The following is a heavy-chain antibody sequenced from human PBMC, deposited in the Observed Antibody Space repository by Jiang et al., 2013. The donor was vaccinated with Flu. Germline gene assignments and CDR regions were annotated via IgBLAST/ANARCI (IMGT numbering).Heavy chain of an antibody. CDR3: ARAHPVLRFLEWLLIDRDYYGMDV. CDR2: MNPNSGNT. Sequence: RQATGQGLEWMGWMNPNSGNTGYAQKFQGRVTMTRNTSISTAYMELSSLRSEDTAVYYCARAHPVLRFLEWLLIDRDYYGMDVWGQGTTVTVSS. V-gene: IGHV1-8*01. D-gene: IGHD3-3*01. J-gene: IGHJ6*02.